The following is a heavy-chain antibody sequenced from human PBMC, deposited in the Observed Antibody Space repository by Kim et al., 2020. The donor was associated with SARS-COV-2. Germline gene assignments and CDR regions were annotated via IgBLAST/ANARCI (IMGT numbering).Heavy chain of an antibody. CDR3: AKAVKGAFDAFDI. D-gene: IGHD3-16*02. V-gene: IGHV3-23*01. Sequence: YADSGKGRFSNSRDNSKNTLYLQMNSLRAEDTAVYYCAKAVKGAFDAFDIWGQGTMVTVSS. J-gene: IGHJ3*02.